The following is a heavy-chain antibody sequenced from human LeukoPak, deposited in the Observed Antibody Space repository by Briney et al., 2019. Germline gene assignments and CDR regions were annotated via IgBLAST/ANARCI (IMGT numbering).Heavy chain of an antibody. CDR2: INANSGGT. CDR3: ARAEVVPFGY. Sequence: ASVKVSCKASGYTFSDYYIHWVRQAPGQGLEWMGWINANSGGTNYAQKLQGRVTMTRDTSISTAYMEPSRLRSDDTAVYYCARAEVVPFGYWGQGTLVTVSS. V-gene: IGHV1-2*02. J-gene: IGHJ4*02. CDR1: GYTFSDYY.